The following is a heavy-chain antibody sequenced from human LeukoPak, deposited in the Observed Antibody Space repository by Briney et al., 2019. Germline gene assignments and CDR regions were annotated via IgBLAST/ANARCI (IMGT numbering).Heavy chain of an antibody. V-gene: IGHV3-30*02. Sequence: PGGSLRLSCAAPGFTFISYGFHWVRQAPGKGLEWVAFIQYDGSSKSYSDSVKGRFTASRDNSKNTLYLQMNSLRAADTAVYYCARDRGSGSYGFDLWGQGTLVTVSS. CDR3: ARDRGSGSYGFDL. J-gene: IGHJ5*02. CDR1: GFTFISYG. D-gene: IGHD1-26*01. CDR2: IQYDGSSK.